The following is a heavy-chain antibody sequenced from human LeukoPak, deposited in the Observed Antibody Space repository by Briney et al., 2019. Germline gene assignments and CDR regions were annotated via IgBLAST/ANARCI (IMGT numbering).Heavy chain of an antibody. D-gene: IGHD3-22*01. CDR3: ARDARRMHSSGYYYAD. Sequence: ASVKVSCKASGYTFTSYGISWVRQAPGQGLEWMGWISAYNGNTNYAQKLQGRVTMTTDTSTSTAYMELRSLRSDDTAVYYCARDARRMHSSGYYYADWGQGTLVTVSS. CDR2: ISAYNGNT. J-gene: IGHJ4*02. CDR1: GYTFTSYG. V-gene: IGHV1-18*01.